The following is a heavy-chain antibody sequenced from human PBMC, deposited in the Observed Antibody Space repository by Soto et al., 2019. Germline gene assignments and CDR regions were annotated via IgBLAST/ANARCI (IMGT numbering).Heavy chain of an antibody. CDR2: IYPGDSDT. J-gene: IGHJ3*02. CDR3: ARYSRDIVGATFAFDI. CDR1: GYSFTNYW. Sequence: PGGSLKISCKGSGYSFTNYWIGWVRQMPGKGLEWMGIIYPGDSDTRYSPSFQGQVTISPDKSISTAYLQWSSLKASDTAMYYCARYSRDIVGATFAFDIWGQGTMVTVSS. D-gene: IGHD1-26*01. V-gene: IGHV5-51*01.